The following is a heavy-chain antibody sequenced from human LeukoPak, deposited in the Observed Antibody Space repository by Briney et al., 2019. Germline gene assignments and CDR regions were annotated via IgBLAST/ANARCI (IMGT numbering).Heavy chain of an antibody. CDR1: GYSIRSGYY. CDR2: VFSGNT. J-gene: IGHJ4*02. D-gene: IGHD1-26*01. CDR3: ARLRGSYYYFDS. Sequence: PSETLSLTCAVSGYSIRSGYYWSWIRQPPGKGLEWIGSVFSGNTYYNPSLKSRVTISVDTSKNQLSLDLSSVTAADTAVYYCARLRGSYYYFDSWGQGTLVTVSS. V-gene: IGHV4-38-2*01.